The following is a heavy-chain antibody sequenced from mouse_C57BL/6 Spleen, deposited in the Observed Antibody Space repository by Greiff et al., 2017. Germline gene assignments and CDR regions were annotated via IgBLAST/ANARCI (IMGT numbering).Heavy chain of an antibody. J-gene: IGHJ4*01. CDR2: INPNNGGT. D-gene: IGHD1-1*01. CDR1: GYTFTDYN. CDR3: ARSYDYGSSYVYAMDY. V-gene: IGHV1-22*01. Sequence: VHVKQSGPELVKPGASVKMSCKASGYTFTDYNMHWVKQSHGKSLEWIGYINPNNGGTSYNQKFKRKATLTVNKSSSTAYMELRSLTAEDSAVYYCARSYDYGSSYVYAMDYWGQGTSVTVSS.